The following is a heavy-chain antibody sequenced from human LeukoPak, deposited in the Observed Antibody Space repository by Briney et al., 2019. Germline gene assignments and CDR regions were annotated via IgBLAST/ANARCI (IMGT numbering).Heavy chain of an antibody. J-gene: IGHJ4*02. D-gene: IGHD6-13*01. CDR1: GGSVSSGSYY. CDR3: ARAPGYSSSWYEEYYFDY. Sequence: SETLSLTCTVSGGSVSSGSYYWGWIRQPPGKGLEWIGYIYYSGSTNYNPSLKSRVTISVDTSKNQFSLKLSSVTAADTAVYYCARAPGYSSSWYEEYYFDYWGQGTLVTVSS. CDR2: IYYSGST. V-gene: IGHV4-61*01.